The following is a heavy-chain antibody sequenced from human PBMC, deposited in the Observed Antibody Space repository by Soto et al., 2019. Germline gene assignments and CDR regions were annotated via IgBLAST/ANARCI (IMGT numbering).Heavy chain of an antibody. D-gene: IGHD3-9*01. CDR2: ISAYNGNT. CDR1: GYTFTSYG. V-gene: IGHV1-18*01. J-gene: IGHJ4*02. CDR3: ARQMYYDILTGYPDFDH. Sequence: ASVKVSCKASGYTFTSYGISWVRQAPGQGLEWMGWISAYNGNTNYAQKLQGRVTMTTDTSTSTAYMALRSLRSDDTAVYYCARQMYYDILTGYPDFDHWGQGALVTVSS.